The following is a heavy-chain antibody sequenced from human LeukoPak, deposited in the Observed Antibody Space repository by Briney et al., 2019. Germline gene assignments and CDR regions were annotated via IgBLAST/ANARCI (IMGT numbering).Heavy chain of an antibody. Sequence: SETLSLTCAVYGGSFSGYYWSWIRQPPGKGLEWIGEINHSGSTNYNPSLKSRVTISVDTSKNQFSLKLSSVTAADTAVYYCPXXXXXXXXNYYYYYGMDVRGQGTTVTVSS. CDR3: PXXXXXXXXNYYYYYGMDV. CDR1: GGSFSGYY. J-gene: IGHJ6*02. V-gene: IGHV4-34*01. CDR2: INHSGST.